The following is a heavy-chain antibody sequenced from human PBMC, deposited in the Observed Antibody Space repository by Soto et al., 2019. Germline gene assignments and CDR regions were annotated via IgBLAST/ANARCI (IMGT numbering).Heavy chain of an antibody. CDR2: IYYSGFT. CDR1: GGSITSGGYY. V-gene: IGHV4-31*03. CDR3: ARSVFP. J-gene: IGHJ5*02. Sequence: QVQLQESGPGLVKPSQTLSLTCTVSGGSITSGGYYWSWIRQHPGKGLEWIGHIYYSGFTYYNPSLMSRVTISVDTSKNQFSRKLRSVTAADSAVYYCARSVFPWGQGTLVTVSS.